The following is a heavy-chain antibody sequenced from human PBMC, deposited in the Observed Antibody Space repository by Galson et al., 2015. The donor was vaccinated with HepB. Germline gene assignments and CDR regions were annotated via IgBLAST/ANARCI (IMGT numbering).Heavy chain of an antibody. CDR1: GGTFSSYA. CDR2: IIPILGIA. V-gene: IGHV1-69*10. CDR3: ARGLRYFDWLLTPDAFDI. J-gene: IGHJ3*02. Sequence: SCKASGGTFSSYAISWVRQAPGQGLEWMGGIIPILGIANYAQKFQGRVTITADKSTSTAYMELSSLRSEDTAVYYCARGLRYFDWLLTPDAFDIWGQGTMVTVSS. D-gene: IGHD3-9*01.